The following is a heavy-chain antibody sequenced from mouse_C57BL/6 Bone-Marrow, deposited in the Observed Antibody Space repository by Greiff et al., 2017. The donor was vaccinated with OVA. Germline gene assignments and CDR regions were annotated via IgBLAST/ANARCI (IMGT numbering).Heavy chain of an antibody. V-gene: IGHV1-75*01. J-gene: IGHJ4*01. CDR2: IFPGSDST. Sequence: VQLQQSGPELVKPGASVKISCKASGYTFTDYYINWVKQRPGQGLEWIGWIFPGSDSTYYNEKFKGKATLTVDKSSSTAYMLLSSLTSEDSAVYFCRGYYYGSGYAMDYWGQGTSVTVSS. CDR1: GYTFTDYY. D-gene: IGHD1-1*01. CDR3: RGYYYGSGYAMDY.